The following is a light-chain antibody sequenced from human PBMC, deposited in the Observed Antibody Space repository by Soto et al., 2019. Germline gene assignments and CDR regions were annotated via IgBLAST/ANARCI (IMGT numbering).Light chain of an antibody. J-gene: IGKJ1*01. Sequence: DIQMTQSPSTLSGSVGYRVTITCRASQTISSWLAWYQQKPGKAPELLIYKASTLKSGVPSRFSGSGSGTEFTVTISRLQPANFATYYCQHENSYSEAVGQGTKVELK. V-gene: IGKV1-5*03. CDR3: QHENSYSEA. CDR2: KAS. CDR1: QTISSW.